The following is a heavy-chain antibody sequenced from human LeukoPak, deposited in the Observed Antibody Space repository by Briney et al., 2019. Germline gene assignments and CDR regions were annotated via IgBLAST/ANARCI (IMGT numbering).Heavy chain of an antibody. CDR3: ARVRIHYYDSSESAFDI. J-gene: IGHJ3*02. V-gene: IGHV1-46*01. CDR2: INPSGGST. CDR1: GYTFTSYY. Sequence: ASVKVSCKASGYTFTSYYMHWVRQAPGQGLEWMGIINPSGGSTSYAQKFQGRVTMTRDMSTSTVYMELSSLRSEDTAVYYCARVRIHYYDSSESAFDIWGQGTMVTVSS. D-gene: IGHD3-22*01.